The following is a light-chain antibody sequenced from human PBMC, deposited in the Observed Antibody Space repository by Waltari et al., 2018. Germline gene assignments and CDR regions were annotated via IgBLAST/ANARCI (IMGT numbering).Light chain of an antibody. Sequence: QSVLTQPPSVSAGPGQRGTIPSPGCSTNTGKNYVSWYRQFPGSAPKLLIYEDTERPAGVPGRFSGSKSGTSATLDITGLQPGDEAEYYCGTWDSSLSGAVFGGGTLLTVL. V-gene: IGLV1-51*02. J-gene: IGLJ7*01. CDR3: GTWDSSLSGAV. CDR2: EDT. CDR1: STNTGKNY.